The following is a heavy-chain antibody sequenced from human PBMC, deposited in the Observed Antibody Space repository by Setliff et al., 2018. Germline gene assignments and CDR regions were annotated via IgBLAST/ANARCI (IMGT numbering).Heavy chain of an antibody. J-gene: IGHJ5*02. CDR1: GGSMIGGHYY. V-gene: IGHV4-31*03. D-gene: IGHD2-15*01. CDR3: ARGHCSSGECPNYFDP. Sequence: SETLSLTCTVSGGSMIGGHYYWSWIRQLPGKGLEWIAYIYYSGNTYFNPSLKSRVTISVDTSKNQFSLKINSVTAADTAVYYCARGHCSSGECPNYFDPWGQGTQVTVSS. CDR2: IYYSGNT.